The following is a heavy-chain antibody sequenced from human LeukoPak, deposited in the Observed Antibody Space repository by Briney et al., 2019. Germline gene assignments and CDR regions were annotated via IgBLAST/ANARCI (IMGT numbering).Heavy chain of an antibody. V-gene: IGHV4-39*07. Sequence: SETLSLTCTVSGGSISSYYWGWIRQPPGKGLEWIGSIYYSGSTYYNPSLKSRVTISVDTSKNQFSLKLSSVTAADTVVYYCARDDDYTNDYWGQGTLVTVSS. CDR2: IYYSGST. CDR1: GGSISSYY. J-gene: IGHJ4*02. D-gene: IGHD4-11*01. CDR3: ARDDDYTNDY.